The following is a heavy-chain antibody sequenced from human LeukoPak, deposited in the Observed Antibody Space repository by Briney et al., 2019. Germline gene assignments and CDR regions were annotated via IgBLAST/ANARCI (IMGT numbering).Heavy chain of an antibody. D-gene: IGHD6-13*01. CDR1: GGSISSYY. Sequence: SETLSLTCTVSGGSISSYYWSWIRQPAGKGLEWIGRIYTSGSTNYNPSLKSRVTMSVDTSKNQFSLKLSSVTAADTAVYYCARSMPVAAAGIGSRKMKNNWFDPWGQGTLVTVSP. J-gene: IGHJ5*02. V-gene: IGHV4-4*07. CDR2: IYTSGST. CDR3: ARSMPVAAAGIGSRKMKNNWFDP.